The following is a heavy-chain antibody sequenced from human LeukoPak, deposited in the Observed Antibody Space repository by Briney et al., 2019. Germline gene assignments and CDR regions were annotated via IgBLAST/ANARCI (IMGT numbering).Heavy chain of an antibody. CDR1: GYTLTELS. Sequence: ASVKVSCKVSGYTLTELSMHWVRQAPGKGLEWMGGFDPEDGETIYAQKFQGRVTMTEDTSTDTAYMELSSLRSEDTAVYYCATFPAQYSSSWCYFDYWGQGTLVTVSS. CDR2: FDPEDGET. V-gene: IGHV1-24*01. J-gene: IGHJ4*02. D-gene: IGHD6-13*01. CDR3: ATFPAQYSSSWCYFDY.